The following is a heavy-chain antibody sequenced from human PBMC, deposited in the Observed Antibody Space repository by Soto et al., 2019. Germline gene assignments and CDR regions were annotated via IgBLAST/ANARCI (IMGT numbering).Heavy chain of an antibody. CDR2: IYYSGGT. D-gene: IGHD5-12*01. J-gene: IGHJ4*02. CDR1: GGSISSSSYY. CDR3: ARLRRDGYNWDY. Sequence: SETLSLTCTVSGGSISSSSYYWGWIRQPPGKGLEWIGSIYYSGGTYYNPSLKSRVTISVDTSKNQFSLKLSSVTAADTAVYYCARLRRDGYNWDYWGQGTLVTVSS. V-gene: IGHV4-39*01.